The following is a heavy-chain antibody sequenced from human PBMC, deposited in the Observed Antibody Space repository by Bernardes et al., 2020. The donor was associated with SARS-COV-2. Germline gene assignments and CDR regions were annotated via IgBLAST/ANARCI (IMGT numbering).Heavy chain of an antibody. CDR3: LRGFLRRASHDTFDI. D-gene: IGHD3-3*01. Sequence: GSSLRVSCAASGFTFSTYDMHWVRQTTGKGLEWVSGIGTADDTYYPDSVRGRFTISRENAKNSLYLQMNSLRAGDTAVYYCLRGFLRRASHDTFDIWGQGTMVTVSS. V-gene: IGHV3-13*04. J-gene: IGHJ3*02. CDR2: IGTADDT. CDR1: GFTFSTYD.